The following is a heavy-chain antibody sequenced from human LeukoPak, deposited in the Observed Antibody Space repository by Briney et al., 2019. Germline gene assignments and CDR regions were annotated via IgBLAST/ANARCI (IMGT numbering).Heavy chain of an antibody. CDR3: ARQDCSGGSCYYNWFDP. J-gene: IGHJ5*02. Sequence: GESLKISCKGSGYSFTSYWIGWVRQMPGKGLEWMGIIYPGDSDTRYSLSFQGQVTISADKSISTAYLQWSSLKASDTAMYYCARQDCSGGSCYYNWFDPWGQGTLVTVSS. D-gene: IGHD2-15*01. CDR1: GYSFTSYW. CDR2: IYPGDSDT. V-gene: IGHV5-51*01.